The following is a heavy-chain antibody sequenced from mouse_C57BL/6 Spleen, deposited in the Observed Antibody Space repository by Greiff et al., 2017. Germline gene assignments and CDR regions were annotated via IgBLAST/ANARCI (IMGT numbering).Heavy chain of an antibody. CDR3: ARKGTTVVSHWYFDV. V-gene: IGHV1-69*01. J-gene: IGHJ1*03. CDR2: IDPSDSYT. CDR1: GYTFTSYW. D-gene: IGHD1-1*01. Sequence: QVQLKQSGAELVMPGASVKLSCKASGYTFTSYWMHWVKQRPGQGLEWIGEIDPSDSYTNSNQKFKGKSTLTVDKSSSTAYMQLSSLTSEDAAVYYCARKGTTVVSHWYFDVWGTGTTVTVSS.